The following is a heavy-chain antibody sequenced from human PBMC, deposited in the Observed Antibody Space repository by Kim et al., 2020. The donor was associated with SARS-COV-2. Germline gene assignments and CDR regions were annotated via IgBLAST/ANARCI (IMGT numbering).Heavy chain of an antibody. CDR3: ARMNSSGWPYYFDY. J-gene: IGHJ4*02. CDR1: GFTVSSNY. V-gene: IGHV3-53*01. CDR2: IYSGGST. Sequence: GGSLRLSCAASGFTVSSNYMSWVRQAPGKGLEWVSVIYSGGSTYYADSVKGRFTISRDNSKNTLYLQMNSLRAEDTAMYYCARMNSSGWPYYFDYWGQGTLVTVSS. D-gene: IGHD6-19*01.